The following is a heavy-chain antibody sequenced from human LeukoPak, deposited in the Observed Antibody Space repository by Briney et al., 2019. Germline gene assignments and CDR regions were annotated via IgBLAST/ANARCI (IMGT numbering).Heavy chain of an antibody. CDR2: ISYDGSNK. J-gene: IGHJ4*02. CDR1: GFTFSSYG. Sequence: PGESLRLSCAASGFTFSSYGMHWVRQAPGKGLEWVAVISYDGSNKYYADSVKGRFTISRDNSKNTLYLQMNSLRAEDTAVYYCAKELRYFDWLQSLDYWGQGTLVTVSS. V-gene: IGHV3-30*18. D-gene: IGHD3-9*01. CDR3: AKELRYFDWLQSLDY.